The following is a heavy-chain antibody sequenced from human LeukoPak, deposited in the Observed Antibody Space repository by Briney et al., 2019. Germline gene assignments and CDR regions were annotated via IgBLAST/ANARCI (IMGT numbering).Heavy chain of an antibody. J-gene: IGHJ4*02. D-gene: IGHD1-26*01. V-gene: IGHV1-18*01. CDR1: GYTFTSYG. CDR3: ARDMDRVLVGAIDY. Sequence: GASVKVSCKASGYTFTSYGISWVRQAPGQGLEWMGWISAYNGNTNYAQKLQGRVTMTTDTSTSTAYMELRSLRSDDTAVYYCARDMDRVLVGAIDYWGQGTLVTVSS. CDR2: ISAYNGNT.